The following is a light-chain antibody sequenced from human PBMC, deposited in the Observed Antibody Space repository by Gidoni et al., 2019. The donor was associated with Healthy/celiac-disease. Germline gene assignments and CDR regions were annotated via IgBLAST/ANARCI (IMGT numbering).Light chain of an antibody. CDR2: QDS. Sequence: SYELPQPPSVSVSPGQTASITCSGDKLGDKYACWHQQKPGQPPVMVIYQDSKRPSGIPERFSGSNSGNTATLTISGTQAMDEADYYCQAWDSSTVVFGGGTKLTVL. V-gene: IGLV3-1*01. CDR3: QAWDSSTVV. CDR1: KLGDKY. J-gene: IGLJ2*01.